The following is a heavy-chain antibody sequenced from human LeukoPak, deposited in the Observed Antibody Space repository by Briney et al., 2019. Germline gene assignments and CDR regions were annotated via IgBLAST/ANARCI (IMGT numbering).Heavy chain of an antibody. V-gene: IGHV4-59*01. D-gene: IGHD3-10*01. CDR2: IYYSGTT. CDR3: ARYEEFGRHHHYLDF. Sequence: SETLSPTCSVSGCSISGYHSSLFRQTPAKGLEWIGHIYYSGTTYYNPSLQSRVTISLDKSKNQFSLKLSSLPAPLTAIHCCARYEEFGRHHHYLDFRGKGPTVIVSS. J-gene: IGHJ6*03. CDR1: GCSISGYH.